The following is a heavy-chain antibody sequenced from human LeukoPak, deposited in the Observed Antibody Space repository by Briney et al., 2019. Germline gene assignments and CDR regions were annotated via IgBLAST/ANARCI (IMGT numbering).Heavy chain of an antibody. V-gene: IGHV1-2*06. J-gene: IGHJ4*02. Sequence: ASVKVSCKASGYTFTDYYMHWVRQAPGQGLEWMGRINPNSGGTNYAQKFQGRVTMTRDTSISTAYMELSRLRSDDTAVYYCTRNYVTATLVDSDYWGQGALVTVSS. CDR2: INPNSGGT. CDR1: GYTFTDYY. CDR3: TRNYVTATLVDSDY. D-gene: IGHD2-21*02.